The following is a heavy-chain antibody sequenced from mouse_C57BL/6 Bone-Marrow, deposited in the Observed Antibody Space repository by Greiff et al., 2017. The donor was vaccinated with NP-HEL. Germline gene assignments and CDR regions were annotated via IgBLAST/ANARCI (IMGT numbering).Heavy chain of an antibody. CDR2: IDPENGDT. D-gene: IGHD1-1*01. CDR3: TSIYYYGSSYAWFAY. Sequence: EVQLQQSGAELVRPGASVKLSCTASGFNIKDDYMHWVKQRPEQGLEWIGWIDPENGDTEYASKFQGKATITADTSSNTAYLPLSSLTSEDTAVYYCTSIYYYGSSYAWFAYWGQGTLVTVSA. CDR1: GFNIKDDY. J-gene: IGHJ3*01. V-gene: IGHV14-4*01.